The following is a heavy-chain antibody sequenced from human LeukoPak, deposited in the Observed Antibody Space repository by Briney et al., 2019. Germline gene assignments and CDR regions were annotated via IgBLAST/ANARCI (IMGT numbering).Heavy chain of an antibody. V-gene: IGHV3-7*03. J-gene: IGHJ4*02. CDR1: GFTFSSYW. D-gene: IGHD3-22*01. Sequence: PGGSLRLSCAASGFTFSSYWMSWVRQAPGKGLEWVANIKQDGSEKYYVDSVKGRFTISRDNAKNSLYLQMNSLRAEDTAVYYCAKVYYDSSGYYDLWYFDYWGQGTLVTVSS. CDR3: AKVYYDSSGYYDLWYFDY. CDR2: IKQDGSEK.